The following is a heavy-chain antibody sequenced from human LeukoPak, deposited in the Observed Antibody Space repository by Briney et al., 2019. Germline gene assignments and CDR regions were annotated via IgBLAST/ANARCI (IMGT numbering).Heavy chain of an antibody. J-gene: IGHJ4*02. CDR3: ATEPVSGSGSHPN. D-gene: IGHD3-10*01. V-gene: IGHV1-24*01. Sequence: ASVKVSCKVSGYTLTELAMHWVRQAPGKGLEWMGGFDPEDGETIYAQKFQGRVTMTEDTSTDTAYMEVRSLRSEDTAVYYCATEPVSGSGSHPNWGQGTLVTVSS. CDR1: GYTLTELA. CDR2: FDPEDGET.